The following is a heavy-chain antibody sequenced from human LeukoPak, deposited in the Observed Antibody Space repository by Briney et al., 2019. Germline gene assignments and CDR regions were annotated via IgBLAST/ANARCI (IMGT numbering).Heavy chain of an antibody. CDR1: GFTFSSYS. V-gene: IGHV3-21*01. J-gene: IGHJ3*02. Sequence: PGGSLRLSCAASGFTFSSYSMNWVRQAPGKGLEWVSSISGSSSYIYYADSVKGRFTISRHNAKNSLYLQMNSLRAEDTAVYYCAREPAGVIGMKDAFDIWGQGTMVTVSS. CDR2: ISGSSSYI. D-gene: IGHD3-16*02. CDR3: AREPAGVIGMKDAFDI.